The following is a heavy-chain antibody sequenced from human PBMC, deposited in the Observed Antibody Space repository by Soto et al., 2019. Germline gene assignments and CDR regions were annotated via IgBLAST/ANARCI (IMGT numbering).Heavy chain of an antibody. CDR2: ISADGSKQ. CDR3: AKDPAMAPRWALDI. Sequence: QVQMVESGGGVVQPGRSLRLSCAASGFTFSNYGMHWVRQAPGKGPEWVAVISADGSKQDYADNVKGRFTISRDDAKNTLYLQMHSLRADDTAVYYCAKDPAMAPRWALDIWGQGTLVTVSS. D-gene: IGHD5-18*01. J-gene: IGHJ3*02. CDR1: GFTFSNYG. V-gene: IGHV3-30*18.